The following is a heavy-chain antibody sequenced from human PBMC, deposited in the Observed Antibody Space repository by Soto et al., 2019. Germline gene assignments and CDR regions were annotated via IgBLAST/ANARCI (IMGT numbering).Heavy chain of an antibody. J-gene: IGHJ5*02. CDR2: IIPILGIA. V-gene: IGHV1-69*02. CDR3: ARGGYDYKDWFDP. Sequence: SVKVSCKASGGTFSSYTISWVRQAPGQGLEWMGRIIPILGIANYAQKFQGRVTITADKSTSTAYMELSSLRSEDTAVYYCARGGYDYKDWFDPWGQGTLVTVSS. D-gene: IGHD5-12*01. CDR1: GGTFSSYT.